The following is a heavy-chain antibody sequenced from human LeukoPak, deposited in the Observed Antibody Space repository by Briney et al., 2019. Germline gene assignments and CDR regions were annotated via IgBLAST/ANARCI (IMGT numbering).Heavy chain of an antibody. CDR1: GGSISSYY. D-gene: IGHD3-10*01. CDR2: IYYSGST. Sequence: SETLSLTCTVSGGSISSYYWSWIRQPSGKGLEWIGYIYYSGSTYYNPSLKSRVTISVDTSKNQFSLKLNSVTATDTAVYYCARHYGPWGQGTLVTVSS. V-gene: IGHV4-59*08. J-gene: IGHJ4*02. CDR3: ARHYGP.